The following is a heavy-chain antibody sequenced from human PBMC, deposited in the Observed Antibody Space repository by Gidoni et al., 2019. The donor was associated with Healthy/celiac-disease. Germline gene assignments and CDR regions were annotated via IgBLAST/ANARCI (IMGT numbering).Heavy chain of an antibody. CDR2: IYHSGST. V-gene: IGHV4-30-2*01. D-gene: IGHD2-21*02. CDR3: ARAGLGAYCGGDCWGSFDY. Sequence: QLQLQESGSGLVKPSQTLSLTCTCSGGSISSGGYSWSWIRQPPGKGLEWIGYIYHSGSTYYNPSLKSRVTISVDRSKNQFSLKLSSVTAADTAVYYCARAGLGAYCGGDCWGSFDYWGQGTLVTVSS. CDR1: GGSISSGGYS. J-gene: IGHJ4*02.